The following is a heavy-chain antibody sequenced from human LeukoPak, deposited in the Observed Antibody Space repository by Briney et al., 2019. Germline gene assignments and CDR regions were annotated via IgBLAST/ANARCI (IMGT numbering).Heavy chain of an antibody. CDR3: VNLYSSNY. D-gene: IGHD6-19*01. Sequence: PGGSLRLSCAASGFPLSSYAMSWVRQAPGKGLEWVSGISGGGGSTFYADSVKGWFPLSRDNSKNPLYLQMNSLRAEDTAVYYCVNLYSSNYWGQGTLVTVSS. CDR1: GFPLSSYA. CDR2: ISGGGGST. J-gene: IGHJ4*02. V-gene: IGHV3-23*01.